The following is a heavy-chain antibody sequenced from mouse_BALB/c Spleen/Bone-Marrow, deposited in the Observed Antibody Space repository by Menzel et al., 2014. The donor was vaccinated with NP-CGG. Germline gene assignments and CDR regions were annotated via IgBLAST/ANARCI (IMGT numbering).Heavy chain of an antibody. CDR2: ISNGGGTT. Sequence: EVKLVESGGGLVQPGGSLKLSCAASGFTFSDYYMYWVRQTPEKRLEWVATISNGGGTTYYPDSVKGRFTISRDNAKNTRYLQMSRLKSEDTAVYYCARHRYDVHFDDWGAGTTVTVSS. CDR3: ARHRYDVHFDD. CDR1: GFTFSDYY. V-gene: IGHV5-12*01. D-gene: IGHD2-12*01. J-gene: IGHJ1*01.